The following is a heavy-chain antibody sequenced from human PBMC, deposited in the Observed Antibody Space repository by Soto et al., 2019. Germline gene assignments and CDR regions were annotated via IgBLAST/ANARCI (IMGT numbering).Heavy chain of an antibody. CDR1: GGSISSYY. Sequence: QVQLQESGPGLVKPSETLSLTCTVSGGSISSYYWSWIRQPPGKGLEWIGYIYYSGSTNYNPSLKSRVPISVDTSKNQFSLKLSSVTAADTAVYYCARAAGYFDTNWFDPWGQGTLVTVSS. CDR2: IYYSGST. V-gene: IGHV4-59*01. CDR3: ARAAGYFDTNWFDP. J-gene: IGHJ5*02. D-gene: IGHD3-9*01.